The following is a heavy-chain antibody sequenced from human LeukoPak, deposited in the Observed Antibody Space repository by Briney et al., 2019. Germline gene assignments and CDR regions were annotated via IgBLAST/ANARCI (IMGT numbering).Heavy chain of an antibody. D-gene: IGHD4-17*01. CDR3: ARTARGTTVTTSGWFDP. CDR1: GGSISSGGYY. J-gene: IGHJ5*02. V-gene: IGHV4-31*03. CDR2: IYYSGST. Sequence: SQTLSLTCTVSGGSISSGGYYWSWIRQHPEKGLEWIGYIYYSGSTYYNPSLKSRVTISVDTSKNQFSLKLSSVTAADTAVYYCARTARGTTVTTSGWFDPWGQGTLVTVSS.